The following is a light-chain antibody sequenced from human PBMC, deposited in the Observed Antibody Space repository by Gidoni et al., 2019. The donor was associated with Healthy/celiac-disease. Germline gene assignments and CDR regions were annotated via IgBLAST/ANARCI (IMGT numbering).Light chain of an antibody. CDR1: ALPKQY. J-gene: IGLJ2*01. V-gene: IGLV3-25*03. Sequence: SYELTQPPSLAASPGQTARITCSGDALPKQYAYWYQQKRGQAPVLVIYKDSERPSGIPERFSGSSSGTTVTLTSSGVQAEDKADYYCQAADSSGSVVFGGGTKLTVL. CDR3: QAADSSGSVV. CDR2: KDS.